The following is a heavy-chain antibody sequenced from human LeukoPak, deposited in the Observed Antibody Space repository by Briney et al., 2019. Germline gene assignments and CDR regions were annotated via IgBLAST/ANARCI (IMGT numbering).Heavy chain of an antibody. J-gene: IGHJ3*02. Sequence: SETLSLTCTVSGGSISSYYWRWIRQPPGEGLEWLGYNYYSGSTTYNPSLKSRVTISVDTSKNQFSLKLSSVTAADTAVYYCARDKGITIFGVVPLHAFDIWGQGTMVTVSS. CDR3: ARDKGITIFGVVPLHAFDI. D-gene: IGHD3-3*01. V-gene: IGHV4-59*01. CDR2: NYYSGST. CDR1: GGSISSYY.